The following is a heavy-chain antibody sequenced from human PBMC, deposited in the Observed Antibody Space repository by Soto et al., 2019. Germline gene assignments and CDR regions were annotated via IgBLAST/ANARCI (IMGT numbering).Heavy chain of an antibody. CDR3: ATTSSPSIAVAGSGYFYGMDV. CDR2: IIPLFGAV. CDR1: GGTFSTYA. D-gene: IGHD6-19*01. V-gene: IGHV1-69*06. J-gene: IGHJ6*02. Sequence: QVQLVQSGAEVKKPGSSVKVSCKASGGTFSTYAISWLRQAPGQGLEWMGGIIPLFGAVHYAQKFQGRVTITVDKSTSPAYVELSSLRSEDKAVYYCATTSSPSIAVAGSGYFYGMDVWGQGTTVTVSS.